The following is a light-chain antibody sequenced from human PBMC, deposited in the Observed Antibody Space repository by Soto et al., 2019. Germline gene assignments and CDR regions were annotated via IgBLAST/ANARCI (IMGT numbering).Light chain of an antibody. J-gene: IGLJ3*02. V-gene: IGLV2-23*01. CDR2: EGS. CDR1: SSDVGSYNL. CDR3: CPYAGSSTSEGV. Sequence: QSALTQPASVSGSPGQSITISCTGTSSDVGSYNLVSWYQQHPGKAPKLMIYEGSKRPSGVSNRFSGSKSGNTASLTISGLQAEDEADCYCCPYAGSSTSEGVFGGGTKLTVL.